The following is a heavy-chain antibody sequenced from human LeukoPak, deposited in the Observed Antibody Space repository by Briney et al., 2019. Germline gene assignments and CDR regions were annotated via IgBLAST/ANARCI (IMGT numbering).Heavy chain of an antibody. V-gene: IGHV3-7*04. CDR3: TRVGYIDEGIDY. J-gene: IGHJ4*02. Sequence: GSLRISCVASGFPFSSYWMTWVRPAPGKGLEWVANIKQDGSKKSYLDSVKGRFTISRDNAKNSLYLQMNSLRAEDTAIYYCTRVGYIDEGIDYWGQGTLVTVSS. D-gene: IGHD5-24*01. CDR2: IKQDGSKK. CDR1: GFPFSSYW.